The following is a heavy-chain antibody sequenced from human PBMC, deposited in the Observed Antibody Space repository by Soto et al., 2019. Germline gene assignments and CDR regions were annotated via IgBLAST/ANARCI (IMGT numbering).Heavy chain of an antibody. CDR2: IYYSGST. V-gene: IGHV4-59*08. CDR3: ARLGREYYGSGSYYYYYYMDV. CDR1: GGSISSYY. J-gene: IGHJ6*03. D-gene: IGHD3-10*01. Sequence: SETLSLTCTVSGGSISSYYWSWIRQPPGKGLEWIGYIYYSGSTNYNPSLKSRVTISVDTSKNQFSLKLSSVTAADTAVYYCARLGREYYGSGSYYYYYYMDVWGKGTTVTVS.